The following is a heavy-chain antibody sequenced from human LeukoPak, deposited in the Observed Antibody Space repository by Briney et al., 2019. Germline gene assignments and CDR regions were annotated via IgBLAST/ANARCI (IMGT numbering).Heavy chain of an antibody. V-gene: IGHV1-69*05. CDR3: ARALHTNWWFDP. D-gene: IGHD7-27*01. CDR2: IIPIFGTA. Sequence: SVKVSCKASGYTFTSYDINWVRQATGQGLEWMGGIIPIFGTANYAQKFQGRVTITTDESTSTAYMELSSLRSEDTAVYYCARALHTNWWFDPWGQGTLVTVSS. CDR1: GYTFTSYD. J-gene: IGHJ5*02.